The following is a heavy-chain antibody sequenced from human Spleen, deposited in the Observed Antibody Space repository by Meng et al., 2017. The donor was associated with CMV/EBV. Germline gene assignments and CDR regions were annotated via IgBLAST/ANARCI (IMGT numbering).Heavy chain of an antibody. CDR2: IYVGGDT. CDR3: TRRRLPQGELDC. D-gene: IGHD2-21*02. CDR1: GLTVSTNY. J-gene: IGHJ4*02. V-gene: IGHV3-53*01. Sequence: EGQLVESGGGLIQPGGSLRLSCAASGLTVSTNYMSWVRQAPGKGLDWVSAIYVGGDTYYADSVKGRFTLSRDNSKNTLFLQMNSLRVEDTAVYYCTRRRLPQGELDCWGQGTLVTVSS.